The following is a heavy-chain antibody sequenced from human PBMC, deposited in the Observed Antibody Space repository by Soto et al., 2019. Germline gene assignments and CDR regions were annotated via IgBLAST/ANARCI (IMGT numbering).Heavy chain of an antibody. J-gene: IGHJ5*02. D-gene: IGHD3-3*01. Sequence: QINLIESGPTLVKPTQTLTLTCTFSGLSLSTSGAAVGWVRQPPGRALEWLALIYWDGGKRYNASLGSSLTITKETSMTQVLLTLTSVDPADTATYYWAHRATMTIFGLIIDNGIWFDPWGQGTRVIASS. CDR1: GLSLSTSGAA. CDR2: IYWDGGK. CDR3: AHRATMTIFGLIIDNGIWFDP. V-gene: IGHV2-5*02.